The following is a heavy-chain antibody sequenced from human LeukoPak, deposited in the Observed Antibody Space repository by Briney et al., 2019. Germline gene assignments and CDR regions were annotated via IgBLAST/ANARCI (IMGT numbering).Heavy chain of an antibody. Sequence: GGSLRLSWAASGFTFSSNGMHWVRQAPGKGLEWVSTISGSGGSTYYADSVKGRLTISRDNSKNTLYLQMNSLRAEDTAVYYCAKPTVTNYEYFQHWGQGTLVTVSS. V-gene: IGHV3-NL1*01. CDR3: AKPTVTNYEYFQH. CDR1: GFTFSSNG. D-gene: IGHD4-11*01. J-gene: IGHJ1*01. CDR2: ISGSGGST.